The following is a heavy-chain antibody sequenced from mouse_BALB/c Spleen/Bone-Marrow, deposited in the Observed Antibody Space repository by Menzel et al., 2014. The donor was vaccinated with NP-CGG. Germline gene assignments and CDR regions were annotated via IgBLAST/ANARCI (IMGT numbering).Heavy chain of an antibody. CDR2: ISSGSITI. CDR1: GFSFSSFG. CDR3: TRGGNWEDFDY. Sequence: EVQLVESGGGLVQPGGSRKLSCSASGFSFSSFGMHWVRQAPEKGLEWVAYISSGSITIFYADTVKGRFTISGDNPKNTLFLQMTSRRSEDTARYYCTRGGNWEDFDYWGQGTTLTVSS. V-gene: IGHV5-17*02. D-gene: IGHD4-1*01. J-gene: IGHJ2*01.